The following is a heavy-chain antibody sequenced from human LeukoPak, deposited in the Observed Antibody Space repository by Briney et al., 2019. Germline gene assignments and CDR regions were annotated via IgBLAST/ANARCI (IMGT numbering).Heavy chain of an antibody. D-gene: IGHD2-2*01. CDR2: ISSSSSYI. J-gene: IGHJ5*02. V-gene: IGHV3-21*01. CDR1: GFTFSSYS. CDR3: ARDHGGYCSSASCYWAKNWFDP. Sequence: PGGSLRLSCAASGFTFSSYSMNWVRQAPGKGLEWVSSISSSSSYIYYAGSVKGRFTISRDNAKNLLYLQMNSLRAEDTAVYYCARDHGGYCSSASCYWAKNWFDPWGQGTLVTVSS.